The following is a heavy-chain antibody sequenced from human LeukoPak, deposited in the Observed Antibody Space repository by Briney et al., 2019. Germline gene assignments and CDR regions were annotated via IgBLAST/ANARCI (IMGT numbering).Heavy chain of an antibody. CDR2: IYSGGST. CDR1: EFTVSSNY. D-gene: IGHD6-13*01. Sequence: GGSLRLSCAASEFTVSSNYMNWVRQAPGKGLEWVSVIYSGGSTYYADSVKGRFTISRDNSKNTLYLQMNSLRAEDTAVHYCAGGARRQQPFDYWGQGTLVTVS. V-gene: IGHV3-66*01. J-gene: IGHJ4*02. CDR3: AGGARRQQPFDY.